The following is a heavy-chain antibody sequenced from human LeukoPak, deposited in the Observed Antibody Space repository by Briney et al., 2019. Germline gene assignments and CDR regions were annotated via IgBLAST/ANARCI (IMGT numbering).Heavy chain of an antibody. Sequence: PGGSLRLSCAASGFTFSTYEMNWVRQAPGKGLEWISHINEGASIIYYADSVKGRFTISRDNAKNSLYLQMNSLRAEDTAVYYCARGPLSGSYLRGFDYWSQGTLVTVSS. V-gene: IGHV3-48*03. J-gene: IGHJ4*02. CDR2: INEGASII. D-gene: IGHD3-10*01. CDR1: GFTFSTYE. CDR3: ARGPLSGSYLRGFDY.